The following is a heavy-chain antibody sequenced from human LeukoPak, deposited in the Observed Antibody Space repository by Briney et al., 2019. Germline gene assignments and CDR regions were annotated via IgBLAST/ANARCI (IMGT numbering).Heavy chain of an antibody. Sequence: GASLTISCKGSGYSFTSYWIGCLRQVPGKDLESMGIIYPGYSDTRYSPSFQGQITISADKSISTAYLQWSSLKASDTAMHYCARRLRWELPYYFDYWGQGTLVTVSS. D-gene: IGHD2-15*01. CDR1: GYSFTSYW. CDR3: ARRLRWELPYYFDY. CDR2: IYPGYSDT. J-gene: IGHJ4*02. V-gene: IGHV5-51*01.